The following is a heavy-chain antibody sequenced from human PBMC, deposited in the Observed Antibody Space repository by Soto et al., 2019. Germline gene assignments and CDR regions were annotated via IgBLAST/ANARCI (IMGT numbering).Heavy chain of an antibody. V-gene: IGHV3-33*01. CDR3: ARVGDPYSSDLDYFDY. CDR1: GFTFSSYG. CDR2: IWYDGSNK. J-gene: IGHJ4*02. Sequence: SLRLSCAASGFTFSSYGMHWVRQAPGKGLEWVAVIWYDGSNKYYADSVKGRFTISRDNSKNTLYLQMNSLRAEDTAVYYCARVGDPYSSDLDYFDYWGQGTLVTVSS. D-gene: IGHD6-19*01.